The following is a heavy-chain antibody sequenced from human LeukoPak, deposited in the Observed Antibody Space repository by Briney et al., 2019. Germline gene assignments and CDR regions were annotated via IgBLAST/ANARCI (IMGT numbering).Heavy chain of an antibody. V-gene: IGHV3-23*01. CDR1: GFTFSNYA. J-gene: IGHJ3*02. Sequence: PGGSLRLSCAAPGFTFSNYAMGWVRQAPGKGLEWVSSINGRDGRTYYADSVRGGFSISSDNYKNTLFLQMNSLRAEDTAVYYCARGEAFAFDMWGQGTMVTVSS. CDR3: ARGEAFAFDM. CDR2: INGRDGRT.